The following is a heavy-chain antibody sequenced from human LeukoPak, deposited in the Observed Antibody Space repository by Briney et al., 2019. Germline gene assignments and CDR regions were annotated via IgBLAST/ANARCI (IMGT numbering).Heavy chain of an antibody. CDR2: IYYSGST. V-gene: IGHV4-39*07. Sequence: KTSETLSLTCTVSGGSISSSSYYWGWIRQPPGKGLEWIGSIYYSGSTYYNPSLKSRVTISVDTSKNQFSLKLSSVTAADTAVYYCARRRGGYNSLGALGWGPKKEFDYWGQGTLVTVSS. D-gene: IGHD5-24*01. CDR1: GGSISSSSYY. J-gene: IGHJ4*02. CDR3: ARRRGGYNSLGALGWGPKKEFDY.